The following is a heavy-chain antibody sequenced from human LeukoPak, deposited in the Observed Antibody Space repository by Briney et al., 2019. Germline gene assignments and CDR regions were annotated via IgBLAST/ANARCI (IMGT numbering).Heavy chain of an antibody. CDR2: FSYSGST. CDR3: ARAPLLGVSFDY. V-gene: IGHV4-31*03. CDR1: GGSISSGGYY. Sequence: PSETLSLTCTVSGGSISSGGYYWSWIRQHPGKGLEWIGYFSYSGSTYYNPSLKSRVTISVDTSKNQFSLKLGSVTAADTAVYYCARAPLLGVSFDYWGQGTLVTVSS. J-gene: IGHJ4*02.